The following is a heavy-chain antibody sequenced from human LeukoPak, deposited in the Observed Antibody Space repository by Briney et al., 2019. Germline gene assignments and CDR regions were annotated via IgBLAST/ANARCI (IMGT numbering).Heavy chain of an antibody. Sequence: GGSLRLSCAASGFTFSSYSMNWVRQAPGKGLEWVSYISSSSGTMFYADSVKGRFTISRDSAKNSLYLQMNSLRDEDTAVYYCARERRSSDLAFDIWGQGPMVTVSS. J-gene: IGHJ3*02. D-gene: IGHD6-19*01. V-gene: IGHV3-48*02. CDR2: ISSSSGTM. CDR1: GFTFSSYS. CDR3: ARERRSSDLAFDI.